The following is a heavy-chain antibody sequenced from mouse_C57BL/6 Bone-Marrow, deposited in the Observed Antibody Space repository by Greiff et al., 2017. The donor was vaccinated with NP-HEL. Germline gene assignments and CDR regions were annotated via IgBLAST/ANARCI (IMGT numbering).Heavy chain of an antibody. CDR3: ARWGWGFAY. Sequence: EVQLVESGGGLVKPGGSLKLSCAASGFTFSDYGMHWVRQAPEKGLAWVAYISSGSSTIYYADTVKGRFTISRDNAKNTLFLQMTSLRSEDTAMYYCARWGWGFAYWGQGTLVTVSA. J-gene: IGHJ3*01. CDR1: GFTFSDYG. V-gene: IGHV5-17*01. D-gene: IGHD3-3*01. CDR2: ISSGSSTI.